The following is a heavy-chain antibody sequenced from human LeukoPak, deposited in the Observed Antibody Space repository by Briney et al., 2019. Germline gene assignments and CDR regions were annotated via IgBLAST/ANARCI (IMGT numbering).Heavy chain of an antibody. V-gene: IGHV3-30-3*01. CDR1: GFTFSSYA. J-gene: IGHJ4*02. CDR3: ARYPSYYDILTGYYTVDY. CDR2: ISYDGSNK. Sequence: GGSLRLSCAASGFTFSSYAMHWVRQAPGKGLEWVAVISYDGSNKYYADSVKGRFTISRGNSKNTLYLQMNSLRAEDTAVYYCARYPSYYDILTGYYTVDYWGQGTLVTVSS. D-gene: IGHD3-9*01.